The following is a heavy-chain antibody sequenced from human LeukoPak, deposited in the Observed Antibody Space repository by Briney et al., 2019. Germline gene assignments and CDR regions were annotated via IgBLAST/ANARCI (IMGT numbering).Heavy chain of an antibody. CDR2: IYYVGTT. Sequence: SETLSLPCTVSAVAITNYFWTWIRQAPATGLEWIGDIYYVGTTNYNPSLKSRASMSVDMSKNQFSLNLTSVPAADTAVYYCAREGYGSGSSHFMDVWGTGTTVTVSS. D-gene: IGHD3-10*01. CDR3: AREGYGSGSSHFMDV. CDR1: AVAITNYF. J-gene: IGHJ6*03. V-gene: IGHV4-59*12.